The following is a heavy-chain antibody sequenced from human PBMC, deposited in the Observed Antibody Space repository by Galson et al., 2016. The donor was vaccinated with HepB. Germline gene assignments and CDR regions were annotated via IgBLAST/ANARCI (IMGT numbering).Heavy chain of an antibody. D-gene: IGHD3-22*01. J-gene: IGHJ4*02. V-gene: IGHV4-39*01. CDR2: IYYSGFT. CDR3: ARQAYYYDTRGYYHRHPDY. Sequence: IRQPPGKGLEWIGTIYYSGFTYYNPSLKSRVTISVDTSKNQFSLNLSSVTAADTAVYYCARQAYYYDTRGYYHRHPDYWGQGTLVTVSS.